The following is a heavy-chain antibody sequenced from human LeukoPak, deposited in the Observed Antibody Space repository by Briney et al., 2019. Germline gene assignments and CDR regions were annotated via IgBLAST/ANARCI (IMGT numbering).Heavy chain of an antibody. D-gene: IGHD3-3*01. CDR3: ARDPRDWSGKDDAFDV. J-gene: IGHJ3*01. CDR1: GYTFTSYD. V-gene: IGHV1-8*01. CDR2: VNCNSGNT. Sequence: ASVKVSCKASGYTFTSYDINWVRQAPGQGLEWMGWVNCNSGNTGNIQKFQGRVTMTADSSTSTAYMELSSLRSDGTAVYYCARDPRDWSGKDDAFDVWGQGTMVTVSS.